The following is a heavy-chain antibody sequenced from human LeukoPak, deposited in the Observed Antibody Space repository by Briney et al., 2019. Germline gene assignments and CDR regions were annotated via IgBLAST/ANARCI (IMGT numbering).Heavy chain of an antibody. V-gene: IGHV1-8*01. Sequence: GASVNVSCKASGYTFTSYDINWVRQATGQGLEWMGWMNPNSGNAGYAQKFQGRVTMTRNTSISTAYMELSSLRSEDTAVYYCARVGLQYYYYYYMDVWGKGTTVTVSS. CDR3: ARVGLQYYYYYYMDV. CDR2: MNPNSGNA. CDR1: GYTFTSYD. J-gene: IGHJ6*03.